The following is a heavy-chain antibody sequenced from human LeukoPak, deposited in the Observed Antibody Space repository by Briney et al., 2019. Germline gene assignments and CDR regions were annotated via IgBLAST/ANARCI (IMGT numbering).Heavy chain of an antibody. J-gene: IGHJ3*02. CDR3: ARGAGYSSGWYHI. Sequence: ASVKVSCKASGYTFTSYAMHWVRQAPGQRLEWMGWINAGNGNTKYSQKFQGRVTIARDTSASTAYMELSSLRSEDTAVYYCARGAGYSSGWYHIWGQGTMVTVSS. CDR2: INAGNGNT. V-gene: IGHV1-3*01. D-gene: IGHD6-19*01. CDR1: GYTFTSYA.